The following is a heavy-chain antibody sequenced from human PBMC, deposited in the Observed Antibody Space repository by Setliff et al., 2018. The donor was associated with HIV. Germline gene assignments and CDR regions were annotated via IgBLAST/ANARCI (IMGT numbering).Heavy chain of an antibody. J-gene: IGHJ4*02. Sequence: SETLSLTCSVSGDSIINDTYYWGWIRQPPGKGPEWIASIFYTGSTFYTSSLKSRVRISMDKPKNQFSLELTSVTTEDTAVFYCARQTRNRYDVLTGYSVLWGQGILVTVSS. D-gene: IGHD3-9*01. CDR1: GDSIINDTYY. CDR2: IFYTGST. CDR3: ARQTRNRYDVLTGYSVL. V-gene: IGHV4-39*01.